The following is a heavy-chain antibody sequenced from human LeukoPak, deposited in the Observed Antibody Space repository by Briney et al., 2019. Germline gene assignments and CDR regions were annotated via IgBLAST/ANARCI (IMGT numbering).Heavy chain of an antibody. V-gene: IGHV4-59*01. CDR2: IYYSGST. J-gene: IGHJ3*02. CDR3: ARRDSSGYYYQDAFDI. CDR1: GGSISSYY. Sequence: SETLSLTCTVSGGSISSYYWSWIRQPPGKGLEWIGYIYYSGSTNYNPSLKSRVTISVATSKNQFSLKLSSVTAADTAVYYCARRDSSGYYYQDAFDIWGQGTMVTVSS. D-gene: IGHD3-22*01.